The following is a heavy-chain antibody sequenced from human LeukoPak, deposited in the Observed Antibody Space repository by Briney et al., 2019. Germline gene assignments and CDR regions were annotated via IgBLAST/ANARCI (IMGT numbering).Heavy chain of an antibody. CDR3: ASDVAREFDY. CDR1: GYIFVSYY. CDR2: INPSDGST. V-gene: IGHV1-46*01. J-gene: IGHJ4*02. Sequence: ASVKVSCKASGYIFVSYYIHWVRQAPGQGLEWMGVINPSDGSTNYAQKFQGRVTMTRDTSTTTVYLELSGLRSEDTAVYYCASDVAREFDYWGQGTLVTVSS. D-gene: IGHD5-24*01.